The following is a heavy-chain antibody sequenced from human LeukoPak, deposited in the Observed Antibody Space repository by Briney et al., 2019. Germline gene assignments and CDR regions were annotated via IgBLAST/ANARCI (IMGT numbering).Heavy chain of an antibody. D-gene: IGHD6-19*01. CDR1: GFTFYRFW. J-gene: IGHJ3*02. Sequence: GGSLRLSCAASGFTFYRFWMHWVRQAPGKGLVWVSRIISDGSSTNYADSVKGRFTISRDNAKNTLYLQMNSLRAEDTALYYCAREDVDITVATSGAFDIWGQGTMVTVSS. CDR3: AREDVDITVATSGAFDI. CDR2: IISDGSST. V-gene: IGHV3-74*01.